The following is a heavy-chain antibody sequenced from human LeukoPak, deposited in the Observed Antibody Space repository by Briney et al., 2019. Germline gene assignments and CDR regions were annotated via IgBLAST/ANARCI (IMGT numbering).Heavy chain of an antibody. CDR1: GGSFSGYY. CDR3: ARTAGGYEESGYMDV. Sequence: SETLSLTCAVYGGSFSGYYWSWIRQPPGKGLEGIGEINHSGSTNYNPSLKSRVTISVDTSKNQFSLKLSSVTAADTAVYYCARTAGGYEESGYMDVWGQGTTVTVSS. V-gene: IGHV4-34*01. J-gene: IGHJ6*02. D-gene: IGHD5-12*01. CDR2: INHSGST.